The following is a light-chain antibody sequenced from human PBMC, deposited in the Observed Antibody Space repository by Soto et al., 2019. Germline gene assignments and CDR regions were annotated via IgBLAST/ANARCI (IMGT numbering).Light chain of an antibody. CDR1: QTINKW. CDR3: QQYNIGYT. Sequence: DIQMTQSPSTLSGSVGDRVTITCRASQTINKWVAWFQQKSGRAPKLLIYDAATLQSGVPSRFSGTGSGTDFSLTISSLQPEDFATYYCQQYNIGYTFGQGTRLDIK. V-gene: IGKV1-5*01. J-gene: IGKJ2*01. CDR2: DAA.